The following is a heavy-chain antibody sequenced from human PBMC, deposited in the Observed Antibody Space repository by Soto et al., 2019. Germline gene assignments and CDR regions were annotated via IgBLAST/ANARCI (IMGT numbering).Heavy chain of an antibody. CDR2: IYYSGST. J-gene: IGHJ4*02. V-gene: IGHV4-30-4*01. CDR1: SGSISSGDYY. CDR3: ARAPRRYCTNGVCYTGYFDY. D-gene: IGHD2-8*01. Sequence: QVQLQESGPGLVKPSQTLSLTCTVSSGSISSGDYYWSWIRQPPGKGLEWIGYIYYSGSTYYNPSLKSRVTISVDTSKNQFSLKLSSVTAADTAVYYCARAPRRYCTNGVCYTGYFDYWGQGTLVTVSS.